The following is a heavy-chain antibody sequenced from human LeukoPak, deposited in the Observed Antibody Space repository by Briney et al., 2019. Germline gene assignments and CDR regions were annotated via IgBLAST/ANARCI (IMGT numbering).Heavy chain of an antibody. CDR2: IIPIFGTA. J-gene: IGHJ6*03. V-gene: IGHV1-69*05. Sequence: SVKASCKASGGTFSSYAISWVRQAPGQGLEWMGRIIPIFGTANYAQKFQGRVTITTDESTSTAYMELSSLRSEDTAVYYCARGVNWKPYYYYYYMDVWGKGTTVTVSS. CDR3: ARGVNWKPYYYYYYMDV. CDR1: GGTFSSYA. D-gene: IGHD1-20*01.